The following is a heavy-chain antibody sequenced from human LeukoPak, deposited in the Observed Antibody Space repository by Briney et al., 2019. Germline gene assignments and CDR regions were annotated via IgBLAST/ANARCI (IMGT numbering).Heavy chain of an antibody. V-gene: IGHV4-59*01. J-gene: IGHJ4*02. CDR3: AGAGYYGSGSYYNEYYFDY. D-gene: IGHD3-10*01. CDR2: IYYNGST. CDR1: GGSISSYY. Sequence: PSETLSLTCTVSGGSISSYYWSWIRQPPGKGLEWIGYIYYNGSTNYNPSLKSRVTISVDTSKNQFSLKLSSVTAADTAVYYCAGAGYYGSGSYYNEYYFDYWGQGTLVTVSS.